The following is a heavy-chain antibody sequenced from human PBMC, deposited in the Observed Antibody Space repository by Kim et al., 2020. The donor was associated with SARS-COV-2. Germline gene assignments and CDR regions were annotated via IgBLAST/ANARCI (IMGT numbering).Heavy chain of an antibody. J-gene: IGHJ4*02. CDR3: ARDFQVGAIQVDY. Sequence: YAASVKGRFNIARDNSKNTLYLQMTSLRAEDTAVYYCARDFQVGAIQVDYWGQGTLVTVSS. D-gene: IGHD1-26*01. V-gene: IGHV3-33*01.